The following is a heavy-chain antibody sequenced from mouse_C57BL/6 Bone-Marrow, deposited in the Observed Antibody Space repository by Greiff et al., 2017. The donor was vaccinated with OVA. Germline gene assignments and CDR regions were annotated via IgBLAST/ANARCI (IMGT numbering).Heavy chain of an antibody. CDR3: ARRGRSPFAY. CDR1: GFTFSDYY. CDR2: ISNGGGST. Sequence: EVKLMESGGGLVQPGGSLKLSCAASGFTFSDYYMYWVRQTPEKRLEWVAYISNGGGSTYYPDTVKGRFTISRDNAKNTLYLQMSRLKSEDTAMYYCARRGRSPFAYWGQGTLVTVSA. J-gene: IGHJ3*01. D-gene: IGHD1-1*01. V-gene: IGHV5-12*01.